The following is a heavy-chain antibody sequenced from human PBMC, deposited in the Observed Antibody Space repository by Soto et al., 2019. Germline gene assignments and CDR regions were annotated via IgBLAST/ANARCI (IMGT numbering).Heavy chain of an antibody. J-gene: IGHJ4*02. CDR3: ARSVPPRWLQFGY. CDR2: VDYTGST. CDR1: DGSITGYY. D-gene: IGHD6-19*01. Sequence: QVQLQEAGPGLVKPSETLSLTCTVSDGSITGYYWSWIRQPPGKGLEWIGYVDYTGSTTYNPSLKSRVTMSVDSSKNQFSLRLSSVTAADTAIYYCARSVPPRWLQFGYWGQGSLVTVSS. V-gene: IGHV4-59*01.